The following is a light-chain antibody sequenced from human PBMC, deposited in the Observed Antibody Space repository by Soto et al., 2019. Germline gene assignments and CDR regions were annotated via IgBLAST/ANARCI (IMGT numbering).Light chain of an antibody. V-gene: IGLV2-14*01. Sequence: QSVLTQPASVSVSPGQSITISCIGTSGDVGNYNYVSWYQQHPGKVPKLMIYEVSNRPSGVSHRFSGSKSGNTASLTISGLQAEDEADYYCSSYTTSSTYVFGTGTKVTVL. CDR3: SSYTTSSTYV. J-gene: IGLJ1*01. CDR1: SGDVGNYNY. CDR2: EVS.